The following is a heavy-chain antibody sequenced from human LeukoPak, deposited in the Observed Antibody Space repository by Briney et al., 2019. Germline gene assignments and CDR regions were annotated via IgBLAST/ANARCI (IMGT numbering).Heavy chain of an antibody. Sequence: ASVTVSCTASGYTFTSYYTHWVRQAPGQGLEWMGIINPSGGSTSYAQKFQGRVTTTRDTSTSTVYMELSSLRSEDTAVYYCARDYLDTAMVDYWGQGTLVTVSS. D-gene: IGHD5-18*01. CDR1: GYTFTSYY. CDR2: INPSGGST. V-gene: IGHV1-46*01. J-gene: IGHJ4*02. CDR3: ARDYLDTAMVDY.